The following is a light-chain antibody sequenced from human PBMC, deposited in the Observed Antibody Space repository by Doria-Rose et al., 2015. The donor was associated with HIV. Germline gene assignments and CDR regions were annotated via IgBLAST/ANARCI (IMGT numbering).Light chain of an antibody. CDR1: QSFSSTY. V-gene: IGKV3-20*01. J-gene: IGKJ1*01. Sequence: DIVLTQSPGTLSLSPGERATLSCRASQSFSSTYLAWYQQKPGQAPSLLIYDGSTRAIGVPDRFSASGSGTDFTLTINRLEPEDFALYYCHQYGTSWTFGQGTKVEI. CDR3: HQYGTSWT. CDR2: DGS.